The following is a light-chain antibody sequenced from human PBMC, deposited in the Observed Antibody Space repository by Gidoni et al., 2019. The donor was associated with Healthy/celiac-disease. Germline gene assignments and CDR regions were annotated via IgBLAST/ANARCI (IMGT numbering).Light chain of an antibody. Sequence: QSVLTHPPSVSRAPGHRVAISCTGSSSTIGAGSDVHWDQQLPGTAPKLLIFGNSNRPSAFPDRFCGSKSGTSASLAITVLQAEDEADYYCQSYDSSLSGSKVFGGGTKLTVL. CDR1: SSTIGAGSD. J-gene: IGLJ3*02. CDR3: QSYDSSLSGSKV. CDR2: GNS. V-gene: IGLV1-40*01.